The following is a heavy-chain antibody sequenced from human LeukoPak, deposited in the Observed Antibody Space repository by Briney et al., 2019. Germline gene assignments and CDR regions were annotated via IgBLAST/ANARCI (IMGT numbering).Heavy chain of an antibody. Sequence: SETLSLTCAVYGGSFSGYYWSWIRQPPGKGLEWIGEINRSGSTNYNPSLQSRVTISVDTSKNQFSLKVSSVTAADTAVYYCARLRSGSYLNYYYYMDVWGKGTTVTISS. D-gene: IGHD1-26*01. J-gene: IGHJ6*03. CDR1: GGSFSGYY. CDR2: INRSGST. V-gene: IGHV4-34*01. CDR3: ARLRSGSYLNYYYYMDV.